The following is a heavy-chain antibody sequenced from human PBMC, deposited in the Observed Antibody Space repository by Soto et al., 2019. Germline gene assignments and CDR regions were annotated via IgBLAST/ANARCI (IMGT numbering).Heavy chain of an antibody. CDR2: ISYDGSNK. D-gene: IGHD3-22*01. CDR1: GFTFISYA. J-gene: IGHJ4*02. V-gene: IGHV3-30-3*01. CDR3: ATTYYDSSGYYSHFDY. Sequence: PGGSLRLSCAASGFTFISYAMHWVRQAPGKGLEWVAVISYDGSNKYYADSVKGRFTISRDNSKNTLYLQMNSLRAEDTAVYYCATTYYDSSGYYSHFDYWGQGTLVTVSS.